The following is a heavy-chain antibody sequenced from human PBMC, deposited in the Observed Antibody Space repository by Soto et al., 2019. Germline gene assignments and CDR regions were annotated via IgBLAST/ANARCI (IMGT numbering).Heavy chain of an antibody. J-gene: IGHJ6*02. V-gene: IGHV4-34*01. CDR2: INHSGST. CDR3: ARSTDGSGSYYPNPTDYGMDV. D-gene: IGHD3-10*01. CDR1: GGSFSGYY. Sequence: SETLSLTCAVYGGSFSGYYWSWIRQPPGKGLEWIGEINHSGSTNYNPSLKSRVTISVDTSKNQFSLKLSSVTAADTAVYYCARSTDGSGSYYPNPTDYGMDVWGQGTTVTVS.